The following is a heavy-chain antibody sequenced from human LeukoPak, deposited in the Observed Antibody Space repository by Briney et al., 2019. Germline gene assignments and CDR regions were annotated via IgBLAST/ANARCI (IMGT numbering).Heavy chain of an antibody. J-gene: IGHJ4*02. Sequence: PSATLSLTCSASGASISTYYWSSVRQSPGKGLECIAWIHYSGNTQYNASLRSGVTISVGTSKKKSSLKLNPVAARDTAVYFCARHREGRTSALDFWGQGTLVTVSS. D-gene: IGHD2-15*01. CDR1: GASISTYY. V-gene: IGHV4-59*08. CDR3: ARHREGRTSALDF. CDR2: IHYSGNT.